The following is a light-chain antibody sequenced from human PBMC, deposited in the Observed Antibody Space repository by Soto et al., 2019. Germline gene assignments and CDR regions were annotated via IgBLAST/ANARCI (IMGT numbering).Light chain of an antibody. J-gene: IGKJ2*01. Sequence: EIVMTQSPATLSLSPGERAALSCMASQSINCELAWYQQKPGQPPRLLIYGASTRATGVPARLTRSESGSEFTLTISGLQSEDFAVYYCQQGHNWPLTCGQGPRLEI. CDR3: QQGHNWPLT. CDR1: QSINCE. V-gene: IGKV3-15*01. CDR2: GAS.